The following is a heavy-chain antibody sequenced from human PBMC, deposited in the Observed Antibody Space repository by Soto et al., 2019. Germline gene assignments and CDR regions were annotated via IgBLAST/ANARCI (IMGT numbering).Heavy chain of an antibody. D-gene: IGHD1-1*01. CDR2: IYYSGTT. J-gene: IGHJ4*02. CDR1: GGSISSYY. Sequence: QVQLQESGPGLVKPSETLSLTCTVSGGSISSYYWSWIRQPPGKGLEWIGFIYYSGTTNYNPSLKSRVTISVDTSRNHFSLKVSSVTAADTAVYFCARGTSALEFDYSGQGTLVTVSS. CDR3: ARGTSALEFDY. V-gene: IGHV4-59*08.